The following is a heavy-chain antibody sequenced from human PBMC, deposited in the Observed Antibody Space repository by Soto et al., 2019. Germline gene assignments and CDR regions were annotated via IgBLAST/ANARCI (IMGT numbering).Heavy chain of an antibody. CDR2: ISGSGGST. D-gene: IGHD1-20*01. V-gene: IGHV3-23*01. CDR1: GFTFSSYA. J-gene: IGHJ4*02. Sequence: PGGSLRLSCAASGFTFSSYAMSWVRQAPGKGLEWVSAISGSGGSTYYADSVKGRFTISRDNSKNTLYLQMNNLRAEDTAVYNCAKRGDLVGNWNHLDCWGQGTMVTASS. CDR3: AKRGDLVGNWNHLDC.